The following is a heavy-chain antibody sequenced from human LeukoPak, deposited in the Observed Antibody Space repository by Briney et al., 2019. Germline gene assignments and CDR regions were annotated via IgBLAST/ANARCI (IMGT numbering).Heavy chain of an antibody. CDR1: GSTFNRNA. Sequence: PGGSLRLSCAASGSTFNRNAISWVRQAQGKGLELVSTIGGSGDKTFYADSVKGRFTISRDNSKNMVHLQMNSLTGEDTALYYCVRRGDASSGWGDHDFWGQGALVTVSS. CDR2: IGGSGDKT. D-gene: IGHD6-19*01. CDR3: VRRGDASSGWGDHDF. V-gene: IGHV3-23*01. J-gene: IGHJ4*02.